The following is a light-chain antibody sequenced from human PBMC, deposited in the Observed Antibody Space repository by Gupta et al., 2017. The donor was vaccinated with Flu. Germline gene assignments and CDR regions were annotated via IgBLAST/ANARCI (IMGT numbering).Light chain of an antibody. Sequence: VLTQSPGTLSLSPGESATLSCRASQSVNSNYLAWYQQRPGQAPRLLIYGISSRATGIPDRFSGSGSGTDFTLTISRLEPEDFAVYYCQQDGSSPLTFGGGTKVEIK. CDR3: QQDGSSPLT. J-gene: IGKJ4*01. V-gene: IGKV3-20*01. CDR1: QSVNSNY. CDR2: GIS.